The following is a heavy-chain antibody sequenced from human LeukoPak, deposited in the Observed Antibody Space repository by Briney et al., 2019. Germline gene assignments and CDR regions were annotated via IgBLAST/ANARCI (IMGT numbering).Heavy chain of an antibody. V-gene: IGHV1-69*05. CDR3: ARANPDDSSGYYDRDAFDI. CDR1: GGTFSSYA. D-gene: IGHD3-22*01. J-gene: IGHJ3*02. Sequence: GASVKVSCKASGGTFSSYAISWVRQTPGQGLEWMGGIIPIFGTANYAQKFQGRVTITTDESTSTAYMELSSLRSEDTAVYYCARANPDDSSGYYDRDAFDIWGQGTMVNVSS. CDR2: IIPIFGTA.